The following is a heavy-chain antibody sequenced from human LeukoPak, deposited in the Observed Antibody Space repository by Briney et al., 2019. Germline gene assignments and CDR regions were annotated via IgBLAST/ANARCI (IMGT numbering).Heavy chain of an antibody. CDR2: IYSSGST. Sequence: TSATLSLTCAVSGASISGSNYYWGWIRQPPGQGLEWIGNIYSSGSTYYNASLQSRVTISIDTSKNQFSLRLNSVTAADTAMYYCAKSGGYGLIDYWGQGTRVTVSS. V-gene: IGHV4-39*01. D-gene: IGHD1-26*01. CDR1: GASISGSNYY. CDR3: AKSGGYGLIDY. J-gene: IGHJ4*02.